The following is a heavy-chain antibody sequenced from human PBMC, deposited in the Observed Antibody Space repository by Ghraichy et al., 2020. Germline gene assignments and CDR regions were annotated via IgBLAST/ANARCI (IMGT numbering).Heavy chain of an antibody. Sequence: SCAASGFTFSSYGMHWVRQAPGKGLEWVAVIWYDGSNKYYADSVKGRFTISRDNSKNTLYLQMNSLRAEDTAVYYCARDPYYYDSSGYLDYWGQGTLVTVSS. CDR2: IWYDGSNK. CDR1: GFTFSSYG. J-gene: IGHJ4*02. CDR3: ARDPYYYDSSGYLDY. D-gene: IGHD3-22*01. V-gene: IGHV3-33*01.